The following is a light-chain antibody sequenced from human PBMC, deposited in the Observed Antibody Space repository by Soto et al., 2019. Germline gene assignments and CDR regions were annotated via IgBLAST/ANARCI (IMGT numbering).Light chain of an antibody. J-gene: IGKJ4*01. CDR2: GAS. CDR3: QQYGSSPALT. CDR1: RSVSSSF. V-gene: IGKV3-20*01. Sequence: VLTPFPGTLSLSPWGSATLSCRPSRSVSSSFLAWYQQKPGQAPRLLVYGASTSATCIPDRFSGRGSGTDFTLTINRPEPEDLAVHSCQQYGSSPALTFGGGAKVDIK.